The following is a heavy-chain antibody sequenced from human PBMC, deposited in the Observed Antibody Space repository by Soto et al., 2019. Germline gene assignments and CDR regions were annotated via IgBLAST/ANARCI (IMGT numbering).Heavy chain of an antibody. Sequence: QVQLVQSGAEVKRPGSSVKVSCKVSGGTFNTYTITWVRQAPGQGLEWIGRIIPLFGLPNPAPKFQDRVTITADKSMDTSFMEITGLRSEDTAIYYCIFDVKTGVVFFDYWGQGTLLTVSS. J-gene: IGHJ4*02. CDR3: IFDVKTGVVFFDY. V-gene: IGHV1-69*02. CDR2: IIPLFGLP. D-gene: IGHD3-3*01. CDR1: GGTFNTYT.